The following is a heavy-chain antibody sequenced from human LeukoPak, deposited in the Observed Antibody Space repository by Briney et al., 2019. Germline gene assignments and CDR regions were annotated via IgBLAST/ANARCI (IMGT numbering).Heavy chain of an antibody. CDR2: ISSNGGST. CDR3: ARYFTYGMDI. J-gene: IGHJ6*02. V-gene: IGHV3-64*01. Sequence: GGSLRLSCAAAGFTFSSYAMHWVRQAPGKGLEYVSAISSNGGSTYYANSVKGRFTISRDNSKNTLYLQMGSLRAEDMAVYYCARYFTYGMDILGQGTTVTVSS. CDR1: GFTFSSYA. D-gene: IGHD3-9*01.